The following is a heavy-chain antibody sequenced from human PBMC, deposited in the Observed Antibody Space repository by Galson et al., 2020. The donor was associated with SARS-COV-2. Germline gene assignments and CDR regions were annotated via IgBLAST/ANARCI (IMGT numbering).Heavy chain of an antibody. V-gene: IGHV3-30*09. CDR2: ISDDGKKR. CDR3: ATERYDNSRGLES. J-gene: IGHJ5*02. CDR1: GFPFSANA. Sequence: GGSLRLSCAGSGFPFSANAMHWVRQAPGKGLEWVTVISDDGKKRYYAESVRGRFAISRDNSENTLYRQMNSLRPDDTGIYYWATERYDNSRGLESWGQGTLVTVSS. D-gene: IGHD3-3*01.